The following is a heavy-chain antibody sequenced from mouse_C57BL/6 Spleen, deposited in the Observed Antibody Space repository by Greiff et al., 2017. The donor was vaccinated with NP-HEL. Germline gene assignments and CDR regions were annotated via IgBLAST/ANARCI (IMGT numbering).Heavy chain of an antibody. D-gene: IGHD2-4*01. CDR2: INYDGSST. CDR3: ARDTLYHYDDERGYFDY. CDR1: GFTFSDYY. V-gene: IGHV5-16*01. J-gene: IGHJ2*01. Sequence: EVKLVESEGGLVQPGSSMKLSCTASGFTFSDYYMAWVRQVPEKGLEWVANINYDGSSTYYLDSLKSRFIISRDNAKNILYLQVSSLKSEDTATYYCARDTLYHYDDERGYFDYWGQGTTLTVSS.